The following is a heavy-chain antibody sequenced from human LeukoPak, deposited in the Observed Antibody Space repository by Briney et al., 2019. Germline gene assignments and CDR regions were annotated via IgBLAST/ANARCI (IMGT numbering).Heavy chain of an antibody. CDR2: IFPGDSDT. D-gene: IGHD1-26*01. V-gene: IGHV5-51*01. Sequence: GESLKISCEGSGYRFTSYWIGWVRQMPGKGLEWISLIFPGDSDTKYSPSFQGQVTISADTSISTAYLQWSSLKASDTAMYYCATGRRSIGSYDVAHWGQGTLVTVSS. J-gene: IGHJ4*02. CDR1: GYRFTSYW. CDR3: ATGRRSIGSYDVAH.